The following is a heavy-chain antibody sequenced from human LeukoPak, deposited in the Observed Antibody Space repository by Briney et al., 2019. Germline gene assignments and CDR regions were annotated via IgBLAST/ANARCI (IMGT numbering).Heavy chain of an antibody. CDR2: ISSSSSYI. J-gene: IGHJ4*02. D-gene: IGHD3-3*01. Sequence: GGSLRLSCAASGFTFSSYSMNWVRQAPGKGLEWVSSISSSSSYIYYADSVKGRFTISRDNAKNSLYLQMNSLRAEDTAVYYCAREDYDFWSGYYSKVNFDYWGQGTLVTVSP. V-gene: IGHV3-21*01. CDR1: GFTFSSYS. CDR3: AREDYDFWSGYYSKVNFDY.